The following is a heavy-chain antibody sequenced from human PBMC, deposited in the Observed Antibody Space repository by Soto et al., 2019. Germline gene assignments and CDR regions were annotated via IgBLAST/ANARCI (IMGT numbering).Heavy chain of an antibody. CDR2: ISSSGSTI. J-gene: IGHJ6*02. CDR1: GFTFSSYE. V-gene: IGHV3-48*03. Sequence: EVQLVESGGGLVQPGGSLRLSCAASGFTFSSYEMNWVRQAPGKGLEWVSYISSSGSTIYYADSVKGRFTISRDNAKNPLDLQMNGLRAEDTAVYYCARDPPLWFGLYGMDVWGQGTTVTVSS. CDR3: ARDPPLWFGLYGMDV. D-gene: IGHD3-10*01.